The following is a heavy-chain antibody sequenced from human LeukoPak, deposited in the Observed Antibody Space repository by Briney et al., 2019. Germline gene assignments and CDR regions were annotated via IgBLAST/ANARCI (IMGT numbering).Heavy chain of an antibody. CDR3: TRSFGGSGDY. D-gene: IGHD4-23*01. V-gene: IGHV3-74*01. Sequence: GGSLRLSCAASGFTFSNYGMHWVRQASGKGLVWISRINTDGSVTDYADSVKGRFTISRDNAKNTVYLQMSSLITEDTALYYCTRSFGGSGDYWGQGSLVTVSS. CDR1: GFTFSNYG. CDR2: INTDGSVT. J-gene: IGHJ4*02.